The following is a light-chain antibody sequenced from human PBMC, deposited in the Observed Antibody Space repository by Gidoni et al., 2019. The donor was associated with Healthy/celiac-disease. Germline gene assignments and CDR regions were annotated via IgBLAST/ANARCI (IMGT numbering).Light chain of an antibody. Sequence: DIVMTQSPDSLAVSLGERATINCKSSQSVLYSSNNKNYLACYQQKPGQPPKLLIFWASTRESGVPDRVSGSGSGTDFTLTISSRQAEDVAVYYCQKYYSNPLTFGQGTKVEIK. CDR1: QSVLYSSNNKNY. J-gene: IGKJ1*01. CDR2: WAS. V-gene: IGKV4-1*01. CDR3: QKYYSNPLT.